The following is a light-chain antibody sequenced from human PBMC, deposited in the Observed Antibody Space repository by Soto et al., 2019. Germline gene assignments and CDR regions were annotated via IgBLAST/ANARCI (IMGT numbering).Light chain of an antibody. V-gene: IGLV2-14*01. Sequence: QSALTQPASVSGSPGQSITISCTGTSSDVGGYNYVSWYQQHPGKAPKLMIYDVSNRPSGVSNRFSGSKSGNTASLTISGLQAEDEADYYCSSYTSSSTLEGVVFGGGTK. CDR3: SSYTSSSTLEGVV. J-gene: IGLJ2*01. CDR1: SSDVGGYNY. CDR2: DVS.